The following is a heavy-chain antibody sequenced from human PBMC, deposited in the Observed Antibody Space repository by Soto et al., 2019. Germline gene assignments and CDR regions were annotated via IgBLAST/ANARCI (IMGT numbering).Heavy chain of an antibody. CDR1: GFTCSDYY. Sequence: QVQLVESGGGLVKPGGCLRLSCAASGFTCSDYYMSWIRQAPGKGLEWVSYISSSGSDTNYADSVKGRFTVSRDNAKNSLYLQMNSLRADDTAVYYCARSLRGYSGYSGYWGQGTLVTVSS. D-gene: IGHD5-12*01. J-gene: IGHJ4*02. CDR2: ISSSGSDT. CDR3: ARSLRGYSGYSGY. V-gene: IGHV3-11*05.